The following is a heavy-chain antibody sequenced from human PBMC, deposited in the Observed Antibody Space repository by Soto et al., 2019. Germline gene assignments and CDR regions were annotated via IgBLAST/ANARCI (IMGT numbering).Heavy chain of an antibody. D-gene: IGHD3-22*01. V-gene: IGHV1-69*13. Sequence: VKVSCKASGGTFSSYAISWVRQAPGQGLEWMGGIIPIFGTANYAQKFQGRVTITADESTSTAYMELSSLRSEDTAVYYCARATYYYDSSGYYPVDYWGQGTLVTVSS. CDR2: IIPIFGTA. J-gene: IGHJ4*02. CDR1: GGTFSSYA. CDR3: ARATYYYDSSGYYPVDY.